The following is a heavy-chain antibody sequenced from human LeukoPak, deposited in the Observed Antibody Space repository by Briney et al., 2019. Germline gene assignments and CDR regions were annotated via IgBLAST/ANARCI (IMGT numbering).Heavy chain of an antibody. J-gene: IGHJ4*02. CDR2: ISAYNGNT. D-gene: IGHD2-15*01. Sequence: GASVKVSCKASGYTFTSYGISWVRQAPGQGLEWMGWISAYNGNTNYAQKLQGRVTMTTDTSTSTAYMELRSLRSVDTAVYYCARGPYCSGGTCYSQYFDYWGQGTLVTVSS. V-gene: IGHV1-18*01. CDR3: ARGPYCSGGTCYSQYFDY. CDR1: GYTFTSYG.